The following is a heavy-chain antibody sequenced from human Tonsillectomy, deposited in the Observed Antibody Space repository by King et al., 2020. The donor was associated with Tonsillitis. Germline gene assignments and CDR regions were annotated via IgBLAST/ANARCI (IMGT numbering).Heavy chain of an antibody. Sequence: EPQLVQSGGGLVHPGGSLRLSCVGSGFSFSSYWMTWVRQAPGKGLEWVANIKQDGSERYCVDSVKGRFTISRDNAKNSLYLQMNTLRAEDTAVYYCARIEGASGMDYYYYAMDVWGQGTTVTVSS. V-gene: IGHV3-7*01. D-gene: IGHD3-10*01. CDR2: IKQDGSER. CDR1: GFSFSSYW. CDR3: ARIEGASGMDYYYYAMDV. J-gene: IGHJ6*02.